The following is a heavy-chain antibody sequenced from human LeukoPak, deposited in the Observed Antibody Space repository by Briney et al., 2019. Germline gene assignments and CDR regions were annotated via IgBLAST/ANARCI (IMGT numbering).Heavy chain of an antibody. CDR3: ARRGGHPGRITGTTLGGNWFDP. D-gene: IGHD1-7*01. CDR2: INPNSGGT. V-gene: IGHV1-2*06. CDR1: GYTLTHYY. Sequence: GASVKVSCKASGYTLTHYYMHWVRQAPGQGLEWMGRINPNSGGTNYAQKFQGRVTMTRDTSISTVYMELSRLRSEDTAVYYCARRGGHPGRITGTTLGGNWFDPWGQGTLVTVSS. J-gene: IGHJ5*02.